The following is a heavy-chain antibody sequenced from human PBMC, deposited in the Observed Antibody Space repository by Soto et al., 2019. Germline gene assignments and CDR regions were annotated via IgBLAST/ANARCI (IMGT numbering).Heavy chain of an antibody. J-gene: IGHJ6*02. V-gene: IGHV3-21*01. D-gene: IGHD3-10*01. Sequence: PGGSLRLSCAASGFTFSSYSMNWVRQAPGKGLEWVSSISSSSSYIYYADSVKGRFTISRDNAKNSLYLQMNSLRAEDTAVYYCARMNSYGSGSYIYYYYYYGMDVWGQGTTVTVSS. CDR2: ISSSSSYI. CDR1: GFTFSSYS. CDR3: ARMNSYGSGSYIYYYYYYGMDV.